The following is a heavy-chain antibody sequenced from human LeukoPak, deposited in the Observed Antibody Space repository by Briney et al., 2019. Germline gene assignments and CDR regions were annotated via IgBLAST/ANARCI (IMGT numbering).Heavy chain of an antibody. CDR3: ARAAYYDFWSGYKFYYYYYMDV. CDR2: ISSSSSYI. CDR1: GFTFNSYS. V-gene: IGHV3-21*01. D-gene: IGHD3-3*01. Sequence: GGSLRLSCAASGFTFNSYSMNWVRQAPGKGLEWVSSISSSSSYIYYADSVKGRFTISRDNAKNSLYLQMNSLRAEDTAVYYCARAAYYDFWSGYKFYYYYYMDVWGKGTTVTVSS. J-gene: IGHJ6*03.